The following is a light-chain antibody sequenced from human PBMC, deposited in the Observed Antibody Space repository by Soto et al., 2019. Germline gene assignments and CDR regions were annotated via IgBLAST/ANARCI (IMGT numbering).Light chain of an antibody. CDR2: EAS. Sequence: EIVLRQSPDTLSLSPGERATLPCRASESVDDYLAWYQQKPGQPPRLVIYEASNRATGIPARFSGSGSGTDFTLTISSLEPEDFGIYYCQQRSNWPPPITFGQGTRLEIK. J-gene: IGKJ5*01. CDR1: ESVDDY. V-gene: IGKV3-11*01. CDR3: QQRSNWPPPIT.